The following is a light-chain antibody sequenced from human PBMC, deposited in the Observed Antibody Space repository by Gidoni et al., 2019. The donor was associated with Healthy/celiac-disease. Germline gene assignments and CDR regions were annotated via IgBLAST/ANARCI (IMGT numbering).Light chain of an antibody. V-gene: IGLV3-1*01. J-gene: IGLJ2*01. CDR3: QAWDSSTYVV. CDR2: QDS. CDR1: KLGDKY. Sequence: SYELTHPPSVSVSPGQTASITCSGDKLGDKYACWYQQKPGQSPVLVIYQDSKRPSGIPERFSGSNSGNTATLTISGTQAIDEADYYCQAWDSSTYVVFGGGTKLTVL.